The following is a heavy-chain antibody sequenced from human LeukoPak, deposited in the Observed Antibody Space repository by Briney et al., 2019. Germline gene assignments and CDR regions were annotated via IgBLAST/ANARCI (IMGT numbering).Heavy chain of an antibody. V-gene: IGHV1-18*01. CDR2: ISAYNGNT. CDR3: ARGPARKYYDILTGYYRPVDY. D-gene: IGHD3-9*01. J-gene: IGHJ4*02. CDR1: GYTFTSYG. Sequence: GASVKVSCKASGYTFTSYGISWVRQAPGQGLEWMGWISAYNGNTNYAQKFQGRVTMTRNTSISTAYMGLSSLRSEDTAVYYCARGPARKYYDILTGYYRPVDYWGQGTLVTVSS.